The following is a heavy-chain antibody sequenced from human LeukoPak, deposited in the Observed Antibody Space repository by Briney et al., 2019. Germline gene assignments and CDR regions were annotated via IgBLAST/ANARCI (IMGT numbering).Heavy chain of an antibody. CDR1: GGSINNFY. CDR3: ARTRLGTTMIDY. Sequence: SETLSLTCTVSGGSINNFYWSWIRQPPGKTLEWIGYIYHSGTTNYNPSLRSRATLSVDTSKNQFPLRLTSVTAADTALYFCARTRLGTTMIDYWGQGTLVTVSS. J-gene: IGHJ4*02. CDR2: IYHSGTT. V-gene: IGHV4-59*01. D-gene: IGHD1-7*01.